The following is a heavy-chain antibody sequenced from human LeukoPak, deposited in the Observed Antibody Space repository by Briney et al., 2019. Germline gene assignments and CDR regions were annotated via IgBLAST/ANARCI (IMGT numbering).Heavy chain of an antibody. Sequence: SETLSLTRTVSGGSISSSYFYWGWIRQPPGKGLEWIGSINYSGYPQYNPSLKSRVTMSVDTSKNQFSLNLSSVTAADTAVYYCARHDTAIVTDYWGQGTLVTVSS. J-gene: IGHJ4*02. CDR3: ARHDTAIVTDY. CDR1: GGSISSSYFY. D-gene: IGHD5-18*01. CDR2: INYSGYP. V-gene: IGHV4-39*01.